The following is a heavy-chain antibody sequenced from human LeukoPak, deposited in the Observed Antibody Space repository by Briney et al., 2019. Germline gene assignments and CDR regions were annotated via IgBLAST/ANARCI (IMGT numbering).Heavy chain of an antibody. D-gene: IGHD2-2*01. CDR1: GFTFSHYS. CDR2: ISYDGRNE. J-gene: IGHJ5*02. Sequence: GRSLRLSCAASGFTFSHYSMHWVRQAPGKGLEWVAVISYDGRNEYYADSVKGRFIISRDNSKNTLYLQMNSLRAEDNTAVYYCAKDFRFIVVVPAAIGWFDPWGQGTLVTVSS. V-gene: IGHV3-30*04. CDR3: AKDFRFIVVVPAAIGWFDP.